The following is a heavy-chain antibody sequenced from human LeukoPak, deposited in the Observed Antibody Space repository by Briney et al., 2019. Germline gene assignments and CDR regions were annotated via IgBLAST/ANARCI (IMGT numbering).Heavy chain of an antibody. V-gene: IGHV1-24*01. D-gene: IGHD2-2*01. Sequence: ASVKVSCKASGYTLTGLSMRWVRQAPGKGLEWMGGFVPEDGEAIYAQKFQGRVTMTEDTSTDTAYMELSSLRSEDPAVYYCATVSNIVVVPAAKGNFDYGMDVWGQGTTVTVSS. CDR1: GYTLTGLS. J-gene: IGHJ6*02. CDR2: FVPEDGEA. CDR3: ATVSNIVVVPAAKGNFDYGMDV.